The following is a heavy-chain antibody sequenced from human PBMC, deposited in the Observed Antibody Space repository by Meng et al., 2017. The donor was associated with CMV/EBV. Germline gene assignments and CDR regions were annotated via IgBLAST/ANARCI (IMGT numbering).Heavy chain of an antibody. Sequence: QVEWVEAGGGVVQPGRSLRLSWAASGFTFSSYAMHWVRQAPGKGLEWVAVISYDGSNKYYADSVKGRFTISRDNSKNTLYLQMNSLRAEDTAVYYCAPGWFDPWGQGTLVTVSS. J-gene: IGHJ5*02. CDR1: GFTFSSYA. CDR2: ISYDGSNK. V-gene: IGHV3-30-3*01. CDR3: APGWFDP.